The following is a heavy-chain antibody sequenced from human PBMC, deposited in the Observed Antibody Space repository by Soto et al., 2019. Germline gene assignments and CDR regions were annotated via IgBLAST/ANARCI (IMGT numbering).Heavy chain of an antibody. CDR2: IKSKTDGGTT. CDR3: TTVGYSSSWFFRSDAFDI. Sequence: PGGSLRLSCAASGFTFSNAWMSWVRQAPGKGLEWVGRIKSKTDGGTTDYAAPVKGRFTISRDDSKNTLYLQMNSLKTEDTAVYYCTTVGYSSSWFFRSDAFDIWGQGTMVTVSS. V-gene: IGHV3-15*01. CDR1: GFTFSNAW. J-gene: IGHJ3*02. D-gene: IGHD6-13*01.